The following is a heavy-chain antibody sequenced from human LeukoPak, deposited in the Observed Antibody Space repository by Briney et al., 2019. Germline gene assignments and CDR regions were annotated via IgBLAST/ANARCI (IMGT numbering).Heavy chain of an antibody. CDR3: ARGSSAGDY. CDR2: ISSSSTTI. CDR1: GFTFSSYT. V-gene: IGHV3-48*04. Sequence: GGSLRLSCAASGFTFSSYTMNWVRQAPGKGLEWVSYISSSSTTIYYADSVKGRFTISRDNAKNSLYLQMDSLRAEDTAVYYCARGSSAGDYWGQGTLVTVSS. J-gene: IGHJ4*02. D-gene: IGHD3-10*01.